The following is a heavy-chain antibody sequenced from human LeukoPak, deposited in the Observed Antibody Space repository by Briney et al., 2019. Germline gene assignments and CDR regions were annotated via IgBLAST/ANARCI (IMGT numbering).Heavy chain of an antibody. Sequence: GGSLRLSCAASGFTFSSYEMNWVRQAPGKGLEWVSSISSSSSYIYYADSVKGRFTISRDNAKNSLYLQMNSLRAEDTAVYYCARVKWELPRRMGYAFDIWGQGTMVTVSS. V-gene: IGHV3-21*01. D-gene: IGHD1-26*01. J-gene: IGHJ3*02. CDR3: ARVKWELPRRMGYAFDI. CDR2: ISSSSSYI. CDR1: GFTFSSYE.